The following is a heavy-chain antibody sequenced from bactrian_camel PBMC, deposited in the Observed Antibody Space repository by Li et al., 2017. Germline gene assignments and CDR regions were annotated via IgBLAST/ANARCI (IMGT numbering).Heavy chain of an antibody. Sequence: VQLVESGGGSVQAGGSLRLSCAASEYTIGSYCMGWIRQAPGNECELVSTISGDGSSYYADSVKGRFTISQVNAKNTLYLQMDSLKPEDTAMYYCAADGTTMWGGFCERYEYNYWGQGTQVTVS. D-gene: IGHD4*01. CDR3: AADGTTMWGGFCERYEYNY. CDR1: EYTIGSYC. CDR2: ISGDGSS. J-gene: IGHJ4*01. V-gene: IGHV3S55*01.